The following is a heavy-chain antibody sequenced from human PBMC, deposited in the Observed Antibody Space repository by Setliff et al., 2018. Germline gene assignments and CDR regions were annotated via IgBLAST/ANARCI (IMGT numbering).Heavy chain of an antibody. Sequence: PSETLSLTCAVSGVSINSLSWWSWVRQAPGKGLEWVSIIFNNGSTNYADSVKGRFTISRDNAKNTLYLQMNSLRAEDTAVYFCAREWQVGSGWVDTVDIWGQGTMVTVSS. J-gene: IGHJ3*02. D-gene: IGHD1-26*01. CDR2: IFNNGST. CDR3: AREWQVGSGWVDTVDI. V-gene: IGHV3-74*01. CDR1: GVSINSLSW.